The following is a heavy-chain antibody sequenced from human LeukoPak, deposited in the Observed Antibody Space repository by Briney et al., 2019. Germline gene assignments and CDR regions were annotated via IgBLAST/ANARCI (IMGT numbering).Heavy chain of an antibody. J-gene: IGHJ4*02. Sequence: PGGSLRLSCAASGFTFSNYAMHWVRQAPGKGLEWVALISYDGSNKYFADSVRGRFTISRDNSKNTLYLQMNSLRAEDTAVYYCARDIGVGSSGYYGYFDYWGQGTLVTVSS. V-gene: IGHV3-30-3*01. CDR2: ISYDGSNK. CDR1: GFTFSNYA. D-gene: IGHD3-22*01. CDR3: ARDIGVGSSGYYGYFDY.